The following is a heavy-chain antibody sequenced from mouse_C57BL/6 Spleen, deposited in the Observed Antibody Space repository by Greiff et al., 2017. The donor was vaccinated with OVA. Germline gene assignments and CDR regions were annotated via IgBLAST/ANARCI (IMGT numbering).Heavy chain of an antibody. V-gene: IGHV1-72*01. CDR3: ARRMGITTVVADYAMDY. CDR1: GYTFTSYW. CDR2: IDPNSGGT. D-gene: IGHD1-1*01. Sequence: QVQLKQPGAELVKPGASVKLSCKASGYTFTSYWMHWVKQRPGRGLEWIGRIDPNSGGTKYNEKFKSKATLTVDKPSSTAYMQLSSLTSEDSAVYYCARRMGITTVVADYAMDYWGQGTSVTVSS. J-gene: IGHJ4*01.